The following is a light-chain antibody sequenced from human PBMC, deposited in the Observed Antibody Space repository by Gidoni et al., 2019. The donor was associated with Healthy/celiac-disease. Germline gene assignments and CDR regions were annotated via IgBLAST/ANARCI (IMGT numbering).Light chain of an antibody. V-gene: IGLV1-47*01. J-gene: IGLJ2*01. Sequence: QSVLTQPPSASGTPGQRVTISFSGSSSNIGSNYVYWYQKLPGTAPKVLIYRNNQRPSGVPDRFSGSKSGTSASLAISGLRSEDEADYYCAAWDDSLSGVVFGGGTKLTVL. CDR3: AAWDDSLSGVV. CDR1: SSNIGSNY. CDR2: RNN.